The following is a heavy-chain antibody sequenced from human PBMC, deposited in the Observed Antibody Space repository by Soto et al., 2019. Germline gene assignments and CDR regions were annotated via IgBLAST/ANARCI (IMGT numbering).Heavy chain of an antibody. D-gene: IGHD4-17*01. CDR1: GFILSTDG. Sequence: GSLGLSGPASGFILSTDGMNWVRQAPGKGLEWVSYISSSGSTMYYADSVKGRFTISRDSAKNSLYLQMNNLRDEDTAVYFCARDVNAYGDYSGIGAFDIWGQGTPVTV. J-gene: IGHJ3*02. CDR2: ISSSGSTM. CDR3: ARDVNAYGDYSGIGAFDI. V-gene: IGHV3-48*03.